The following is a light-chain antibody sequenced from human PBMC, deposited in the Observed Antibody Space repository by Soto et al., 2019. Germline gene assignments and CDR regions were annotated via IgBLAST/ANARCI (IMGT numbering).Light chain of an antibody. CDR2: GAS. V-gene: IGKV3-20*01. J-gene: IGKJ1*01. Sequence: IVLTQSPGTLSLSPWERATLSCRVSQSISSSYLAWYQQKPGQAPRLLIFGASSRATGIPDRFSGSGSGTDFTLSISRLEREDFAVYYCQQYGSSPRTFGQGTKVDIK. CDR1: QSISSSY. CDR3: QQYGSSPRT.